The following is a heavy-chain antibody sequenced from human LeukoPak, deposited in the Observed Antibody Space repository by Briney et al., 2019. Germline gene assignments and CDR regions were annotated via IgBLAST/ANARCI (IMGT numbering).Heavy chain of an antibody. J-gene: IGHJ6*02. CDR1: GYTFTSYA. CDR2: ISSGSSTI. CDR3: ARGPYYGMDV. V-gene: IGHV3-48*04. Sequence: ASVKVSCKASGYTFTSYAMNWVRQAPGKGLEWVSYISSGSSTIYYADSVRGRFTISRDNAKNSLYLQMNSLRAEDTAVYYCARGPYYGMDVWGQGTTVTVSS.